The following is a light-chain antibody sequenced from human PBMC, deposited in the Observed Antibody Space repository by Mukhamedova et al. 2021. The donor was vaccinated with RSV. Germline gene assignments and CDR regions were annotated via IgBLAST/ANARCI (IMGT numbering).Light chain of an antibody. CDR3: QQANSFPWT. Sequence: WYQRRVHGRVPKLLIYDASSLQSGVPSRFSASGSGTDFTLTISSLHPEDFATYYCQQANSFPWTFGQGTKVEIK. V-gene: IGKV1-12*02. J-gene: IGKJ1*01. CDR2: DAS.